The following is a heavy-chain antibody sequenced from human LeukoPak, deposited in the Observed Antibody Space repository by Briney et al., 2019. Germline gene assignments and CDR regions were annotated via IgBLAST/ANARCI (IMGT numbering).Heavy chain of an antibody. CDR3: AGAGSGSGYPLDY. V-gene: IGHV1-69*04. CDR2: IIPIFGIA. Sequence: GASVKVSCKASVGTFSSYAISGVRQAPGQGLEWMGRIIPIFGIANYAQKFQGRVTITADKSTSTAYMELSSLRSEDTAVYYCAGAGSGSGYPLDYWGQGTLVTVSS. J-gene: IGHJ4*02. CDR1: VGTFSSYA. D-gene: IGHD3-3*01.